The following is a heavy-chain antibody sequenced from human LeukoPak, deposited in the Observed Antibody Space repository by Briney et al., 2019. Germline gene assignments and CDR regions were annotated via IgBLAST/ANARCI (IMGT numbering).Heavy chain of an antibody. V-gene: IGHV4-59*06. Sequence: SETLSLTCAVYGGSFSGYYWSWIRQPPGKGLEWIGYIYYSGSTYYNPSLKSRVTISVDTSKNQFSLKLSSVTAADTAVYYCVTTTDFWSAHYFDYWGQGTLVTVSS. D-gene: IGHD3-3*01. CDR3: VTTTDFWSAHYFDY. CDR1: GGSFSGYY. CDR2: IYYSGST. J-gene: IGHJ4*02.